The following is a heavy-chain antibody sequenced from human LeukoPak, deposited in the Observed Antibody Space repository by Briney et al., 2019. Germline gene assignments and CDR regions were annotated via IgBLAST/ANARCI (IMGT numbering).Heavy chain of an antibody. CDR3: AKEGISGGNSLPGS. CDR1: GFTFSSYA. D-gene: IGHD4-23*01. Sequence: GGSLRLSCAASGFTFSSYAMSWVRQAAGKGLEWVSTINAYGGDTHYADSVKGRFTISRDNSKDTLYLQMNSLRGEDTAVYYCAKEGISGGNSLPGSWGQGTLVTVSS. CDR2: INAYGGDT. J-gene: IGHJ5*02. V-gene: IGHV3-23*01.